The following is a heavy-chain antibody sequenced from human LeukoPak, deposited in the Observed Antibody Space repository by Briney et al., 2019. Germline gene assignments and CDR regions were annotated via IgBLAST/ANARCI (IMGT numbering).Heavy chain of an antibody. V-gene: IGHV4-34*01. Sequence: SETLSLTCAVYGGSFSGYYWSWIRQPPGKGVEWIGEINHSGSTNYNPSLKSRVTISVATSKNQFSLKLSSVTAADTAVYYCARSWGYYGSGSYYKRHNWFDPWGQGTLVTVSS. J-gene: IGHJ5*02. CDR2: INHSGST. D-gene: IGHD3-10*01. CDR3: ARSWGYYGSGSYYKRHNWFDP. CDR1: GGSFSGYY.